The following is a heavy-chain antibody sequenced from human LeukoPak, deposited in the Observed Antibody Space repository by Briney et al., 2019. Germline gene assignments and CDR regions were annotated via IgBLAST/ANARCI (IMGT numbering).Heavy chain of an antibody. CDR2: IYPGDSDT. V-gene: IGHV5-51*01. D-gene: IGHD3-22*01. Sequence: GESLKIPCKSSGSTFTSYWIGWVRQLPGKGLEWMGIIYPGDSDTRYSPSFQGQVSISVDKSISTAYLQWSSLKASDTAMYYCARLGIYYHTRVDYWGQGALVTVSS. J-gene: IGHJ4*02. CDR3: ARLGIYYHTRVDY. CDR1: GSTFTSYW.